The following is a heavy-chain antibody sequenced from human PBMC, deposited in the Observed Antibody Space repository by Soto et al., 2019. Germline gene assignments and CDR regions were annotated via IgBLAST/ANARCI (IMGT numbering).Heavy chain of an antibody. D-gene: IGHD1-1*01. Sequence: QVHLVQSGAEVKKPGASVKVSCKASGYTFTSYGITWVRQAPGQGLEWMGWISAHNGNTDYAQKLQGRVIVTRATSPSTAYMELRSLISDATAGYYCARGRYGDYWGQGARVTVSS. CDR1: GYTFTSYG. V-gene: IGHV1-18*01. CDR2: ISAHNGNT. J-gene: IGHJ4*02. CDR3: ARGRYGDY.